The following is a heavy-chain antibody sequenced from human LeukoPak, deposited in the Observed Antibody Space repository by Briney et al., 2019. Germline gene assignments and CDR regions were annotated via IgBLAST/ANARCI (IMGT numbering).Heavy chain of an antibody. CDR1: GYSISSGYY. CDR2: IYHSGST. Sequence: SETLSLTCAVSGYSISSGYYWGWIRQPPGKGLEWIGSIYHSGSTYYNPSLKSRVTISVDTSKNQFSLKLSSVTAADTAVYYCARTDFWSGYYRSFDYWGQGTLVTVSS. CDR3: ARTDFWSGYYRSFDY. J-gene: IGHJ4*02. V-gene: IGHV4-38-2*01. D-gene: IGHD3-3*01.